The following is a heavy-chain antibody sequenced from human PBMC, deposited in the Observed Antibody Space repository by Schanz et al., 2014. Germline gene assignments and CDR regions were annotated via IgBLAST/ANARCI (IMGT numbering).Heavy chain of an antibody. Sequence: EVQLLESGGGLVQPGGSLRLSCAASGFNFGSHGMHWVRQAPGKGLEWVSYISSSSSTRYYADSVKGRFTISRDNAKNSLFLQMNSLRAEDTAVYYCARKMKLGVYGGKGHDSLDIWGQGTMVTVSS. J-gene: IGHJ3*02. CDR2: ISSSSSTR. CDR3: ARKMKLGVYGGKGHDSLDI. CDR1: GFNFGSHG. V-gene: IGHV3-48*01. D-gene: IGHD4-17*01.